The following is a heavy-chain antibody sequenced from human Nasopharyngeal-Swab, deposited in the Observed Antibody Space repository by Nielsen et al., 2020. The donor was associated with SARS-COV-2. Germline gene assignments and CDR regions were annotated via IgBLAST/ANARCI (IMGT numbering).Heavy chain of an antibody. V-gene: IGHV5-51*01. CDR3: ARQQIIGTTAPLGPFDI. D-gene: IGHD1-1*01. J-gene: IGHJ3*02. Sequence: GESLKISCKGSGYSFTRNWIGWVRQMPGKGLEWMGIIYPGDSAARYRPSFLGQVTISADKSINTAYLQWSSLKASDTAMYYCARQQIIGTTAPLGPFDIWGQGTMVTVSS. CDR1: GYSFTRNW. CDR2: IYPGDSAA.